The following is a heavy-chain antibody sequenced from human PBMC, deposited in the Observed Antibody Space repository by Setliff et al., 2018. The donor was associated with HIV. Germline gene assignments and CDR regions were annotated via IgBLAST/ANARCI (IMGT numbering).Heavy chain of an antibody. Sequence: SETLSLTCTVSGGSISSSSYYWGWIRQPPGKGLEWIGTIYYSGGTYYKSSLKSRLIISLDTSKNQFTLNLRSVTAADTAVYFCASGGHRLHDYWGQGTLVTVSS. V-gene: IGHV4-39*06. D-gene: IGHD1-26*01. CDR1: GGSISSSSYY. J-gene: IGHJ4*02. CDR2: IYYSGGT. CDR3: ASGGHRLHDY.